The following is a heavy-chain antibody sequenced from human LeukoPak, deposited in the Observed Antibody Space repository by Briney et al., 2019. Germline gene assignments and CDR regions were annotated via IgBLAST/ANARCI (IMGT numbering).Heavy chain of an antibody. CDR2: ISSSSSTI. CDR1: GFTFSSYS. CDR3: AKYCSGGSCYPDAFDI. Sequence: PGGSLRLSCAASGFTFSSYSMNWVRQAPGKGLEWVSYISSSSSTIYYADSVKGRFTISRDNAKNSLYLQMNSLRAEDTAVYYCAKYCSGGSCYPDAFDIWGQGKMVTVSS. J-gene: IGHJ3*02. D-gene: IGHD2-15*01. V-gene: IGHV3-48*01.